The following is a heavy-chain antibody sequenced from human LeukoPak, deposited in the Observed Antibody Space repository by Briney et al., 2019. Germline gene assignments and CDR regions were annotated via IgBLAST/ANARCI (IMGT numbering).Heavy chain of an antibody. J-gene: IGHJ4*02. CDR3: ARGNGYSSRGQIDY. V-gene: IGHV1-69*04. CDR1: GGTFSSYA. CDR2: IIPILGIA. Sequence: SVKVSCKASGGTFSSYAISWVRQAPGQGLEWMGRIIPILGIANYAQKFQGRVTITADKSTSTAYMELSSLRSEDTAVYYCARGNGYSSRGQIDYGGQGTLVTVSS. D-gene: IGHD6-13*01.